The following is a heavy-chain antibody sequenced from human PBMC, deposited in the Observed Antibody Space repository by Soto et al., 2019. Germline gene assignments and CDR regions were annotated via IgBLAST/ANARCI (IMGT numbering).Heavy chain of an antibody. D-gene: IGHD3-16*02. CDR2: ISYDGSNK. CDR1: GFTFSSYA. CDR3: ARRTDDYVWGSYRYYYYYGMDV. V-gene: IGHV3-30-3*01. J-gene: IGHJ6*02. Sequence: PGGSLRLSCAASGFTFSSYAMHWVRQAPGKGLEWVAVISYDGSNKYYADSVKGRFTISRDNSKNTLYLQMNSLRAEDTAVYYCARRTDDYVWGSYRYYYYYGMDVWGQGTTVTVSS.